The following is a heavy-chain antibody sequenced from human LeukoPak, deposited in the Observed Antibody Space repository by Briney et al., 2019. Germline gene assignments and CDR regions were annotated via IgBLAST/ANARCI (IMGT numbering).Heavy chain of an antibody. CDR3: ARSHSSGYSHRY. D-gene: IGHD3-22*01. CDR2: INPNSGGT. J-gene: IGHJ4*02. Sequence: GASVKVCFKASGYTFTGYYMHWVWQAPGQGLEWKGWINPNSGGTNYAQEVQGRVSMTRDTSISKDYMELSRLTSYDTAVYYCARSHSSGYSHRYWGQRTLVTVSS. CDR1: GYTFTGYY. V-gene: IGHV1-2*02.